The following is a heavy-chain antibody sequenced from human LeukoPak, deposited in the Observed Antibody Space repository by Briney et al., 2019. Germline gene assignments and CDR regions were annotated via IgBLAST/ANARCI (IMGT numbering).Heavy chain of an antibody. D-gene: IGHD5-12*01. J-gene: IGHJ4*02. CDR3: AGVASRGQEDY. CDR2: ISSSGRTI. V-gene: IGHV3-48*03. Sequence: GGSLRLSCAASGFTFSSYEMNWVRQAPGKGLEWVSYISSSGRTIYYAESVKGRFTISRDNPKNSLYLQMNSLRAEDTAVYYCAGVASRGQEDYWGQGTLVTVSS. CDR1: GFTFSSYE.